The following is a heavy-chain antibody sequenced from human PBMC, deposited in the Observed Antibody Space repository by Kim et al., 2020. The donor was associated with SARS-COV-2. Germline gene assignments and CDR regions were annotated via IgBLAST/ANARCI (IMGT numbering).Heavy chain of an antibody. CDR2: T. J-gene: IGHJ5*02. Sequence: TDYAAPVKGRFTISRDDSKNTLYLQMNSLKTEDTAVYYCTTGLAGTTPDPWGQGTLVTVSS. D-gene: IGHD1-1*01. CDR3: TTGLAGTTPDP. V-gene: IGHV3-15*01.